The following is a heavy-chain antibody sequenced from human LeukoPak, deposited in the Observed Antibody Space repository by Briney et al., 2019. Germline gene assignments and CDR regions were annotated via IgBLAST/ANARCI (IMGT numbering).Heavy chain of an antibody. V-gene: IGHV4-4*07. CDR1: SGSFSSYY. CDR3: ARWRFFGVGSDAFDI. CDR2: IYITGST. Sequence: SETLSLTCTVSSGSFSSYYWNWIRQPAGKGLEWIGRIYITGSTNYNPSLKSRVTISVDTSKNQFSLKLSSVTAADTAVYYCARWRFFGVGSDAFDIWGQGTMVTVSS. D-gene: IGHD3-3*01. J-gene: IGHJ3*02.